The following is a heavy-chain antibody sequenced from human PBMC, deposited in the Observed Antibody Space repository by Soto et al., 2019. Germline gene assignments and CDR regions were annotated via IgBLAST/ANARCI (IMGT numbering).Heavy chain of an antibody. V-gene: IGHV1-18*01. J-gene: IGHJ4*02. CDR2: ISAYNGNT. Sequence: ASVKVSCKASGYTFTSYGISWVRQAPGQGLEWMGWISAYNGNTNYAQKLQGRVTITADESTSTAYMELSSLRSEDTAVYYCATGIGRWLQDDKGYFDYWGQGTLVTVSS. CDR1: GYTFTSYG. CDR3: ATGIGRWLQDDKGYFDY. D-gene: IGHD5-12*01.